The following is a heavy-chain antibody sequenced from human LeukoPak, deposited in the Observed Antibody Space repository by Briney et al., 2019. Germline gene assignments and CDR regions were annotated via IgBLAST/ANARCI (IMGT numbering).Heavy chain of an antibody. V-gene: IGHV3-7*01. Sequence: GGSLRLSCAASGFTFSSYWLSWVRQAPGKGLEWVANIKPDGSEKYCVDSVKGRFTISRDNAKKSLYLQMNSLRAEDTAVYYCARGDFNDYGDYVDAFEIWGQGTMVTVSA. CDR1: GFTFSSYW. D-gene: IGHD4-17*01. CDR3: ARGDFNDYGDYVDAFEI. J-gene: IGHJ3*02. CDR2: IKPDGSEK.